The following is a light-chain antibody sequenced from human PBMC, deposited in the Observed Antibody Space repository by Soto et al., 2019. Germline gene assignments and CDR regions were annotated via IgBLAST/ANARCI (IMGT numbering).Light chain of an antibody. V-gene: IGKV1-39*01. CDR3: QQSYSTPIT. J-gene: IGKJ5*01. CDR1: QSISSY. CDR2: AAS. Sequence: DIHMTQSPSSLSASVIDRVTITCLASQSISSYLNWYQQKPGKAPKLLIYAASSLQSGVPSRFSGSGSGTDFTLTISSLQPEDFATYYCQQSYSTPITFGQGTRLEIK.